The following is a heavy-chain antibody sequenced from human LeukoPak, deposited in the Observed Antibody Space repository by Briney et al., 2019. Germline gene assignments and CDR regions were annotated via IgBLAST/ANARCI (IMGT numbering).Heavy chain of an antibody. CDR1: GFTFSSYA. CDR2: VDYSGTT. Sequence: GSLRLSCAGSGFTFSSYAMSWVRQPPGKGLEWIGYVDYSGTTKYNPSLRSRVTISVGTSKNQFSLRLSSVTVADTAVFYCARRRYGGSVDYWGQGTLVTVSS. J-gene: IGHJ4*02. CDR3: ARRRYGGSVDY. V-gene: IGHV4-59*08. D-gene: IGHD4-23*01.